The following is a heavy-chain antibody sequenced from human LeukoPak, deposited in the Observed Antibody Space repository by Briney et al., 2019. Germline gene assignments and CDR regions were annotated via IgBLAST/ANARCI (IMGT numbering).Heavy chain of an antibody. Sequence: PSGTLSLTCAVSGGSISSSNWWSWVRQPPGKGLEWIGEIYHSGSTNYNPSLKSRVTIDKSKNQFSLKLSSVTAADTAVYYCARHAIAVAGPFNWFDPWGQGTLVTVSS. J-gene: IGHJ5*02. CDR1: GGSISSSNW. CDR2: IYHSGST. CDR3: ARHAIAVAGPFNWFDP. V-gene: IGHV4-4*02. D-gene: IGHD6-19*01.